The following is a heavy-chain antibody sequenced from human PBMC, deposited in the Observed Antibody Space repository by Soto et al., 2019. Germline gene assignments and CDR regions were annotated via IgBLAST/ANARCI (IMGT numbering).Heavy chain of an antibody. CDR1: GYSFTSYW. J-gene: IGHJ6*02. V-gene: IGHV5-51*01. D-gene: IGHD3-22*01. CDR3: ARHYRARKSGDIRYSHYGMDV. CDR2: IYPGDSDT. Sequence: PGESLKISCKGSGYSFTSYWIGWVRQVPGKGLEWMGIIYPGDSDTRYSPSFQGQVTISADKSISTAYLQWSSLKASDTAMYYCARHYRARKSGDIRYSHYGMDVWGQATTVTGSS.